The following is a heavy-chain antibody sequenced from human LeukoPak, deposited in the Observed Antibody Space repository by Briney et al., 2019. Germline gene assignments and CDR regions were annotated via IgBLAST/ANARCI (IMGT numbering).Heavy chain of an antibody. J-gene: IGHJ4*02. CDR1: GFTFSNFA. CDR2: ISGSGDTT. V-gene: IGHV3-23*01. Sequence: GGSLRLSCAGSGFTFSNFAVNWVRQAPGQGLEWVSIISGSGDTTHYTDSVKGRFTVSRDNSKNTLYLQMNSLRAEDTAIYYCARIPQVGTVTVLYFDHWGQGIQVTVSS. D-gene: IGHD3/OR15-3a*01. CDR3: ARIPQVGTVTVLYFDH.